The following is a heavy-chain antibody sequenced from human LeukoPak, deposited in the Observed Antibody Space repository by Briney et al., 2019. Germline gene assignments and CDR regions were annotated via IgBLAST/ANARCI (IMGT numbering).Heavy chain of an antibody. CDR1: GGTFSSYA. V-gene: IGHV1-69*06. J-gene: IGHJ4*02. CDR3: ARDNAGIAVAGTYDY. CDR2: IIPIFGTA. D-gene: IGHD6-19*01. Sequence: SVKVSCKASGGTFSSYAISWVRQAPGQGLEWMGGIIPIFGTANYAQKFQGRVTITADKSTSTVYMELSSLRSEDTAVYYCARDNAGIAVAGTYDYWGQGTLVTVSS.